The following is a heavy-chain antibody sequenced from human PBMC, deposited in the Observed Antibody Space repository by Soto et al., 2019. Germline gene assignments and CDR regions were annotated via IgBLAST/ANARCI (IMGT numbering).Heavy chain of an antibody. V-gene: IGHV1-69*12. D-gene: IGHD4-17*01. CDR2: IIPVFGTA. Sequence: QVQLVQSGAEVKKPGSSVRVSCKASGGTLRNYGISWVRQAPGQGLEWMGGIIPVFGTANYAQKFQGRVTITADESTSTVYVDVTGLRSEDTAVYYCSRGDATKIVVTTYYGMDVWGQGTRVTVSS. CDR3: SRGDATKIVVTTYYGMDV. CDR1: GGTLRNYG. J-gene: IGHJ6*02.